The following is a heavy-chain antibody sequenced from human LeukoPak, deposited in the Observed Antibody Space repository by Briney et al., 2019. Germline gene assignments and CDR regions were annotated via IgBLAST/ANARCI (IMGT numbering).Heavy chain of an antibody. CDR3: ATTVGTSTVTPFDY. J-gene: IGHJ4*02. CDR2: IYTSGST. Sequence: SETLSLTCTVSGGSISSYYWSWIRQPAGKGLEWIGRIYTSGSTNYNPSLKSRVTMSVDTSKSQFSLKLSSVTAADTAVYYCATTVGTSTVTPFDYWGQGTLVTVSS. CDR1: GGSISSYY. V-gene: IGHV4-4*07. D-gene: IGHD4-17*01.